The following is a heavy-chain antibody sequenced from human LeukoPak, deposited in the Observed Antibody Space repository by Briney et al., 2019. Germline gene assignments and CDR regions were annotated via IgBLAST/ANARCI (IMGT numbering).Heavy chain of an antibody. D-gene: IGHD6-19*01. CDR1: GFTFRSYA. V-gene: IGHV3-30*14. CDR3: ARPLAGTIFAFDI. CDR2: ISSDGTNK. Sequence: GGSLRLSCVASGFTFRSYAMRWVRQAPGKGLEWVIVISSDGTNKYYADSVKGRFTVSRDNSKNTLYLQMNSLRAEDTAVYYCARPLAGTIFAFDIWGQGTMVTVSS. J-gene: IGHJ3*02.